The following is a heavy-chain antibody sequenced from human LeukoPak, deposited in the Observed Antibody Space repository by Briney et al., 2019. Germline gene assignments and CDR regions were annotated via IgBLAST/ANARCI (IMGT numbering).Heavy chain of an antibody. Sequence: SQTLSLTCTVSGGSISSGHNYWSWIRQPVGKGLEWIGRIYTSGSTDYNPSLKSRVTISVDASKNQFSLKLSSVTAADTAVYYCARDEGYHYYAMDVWGQGTTVTVSS. J-gene: IGHJ6*02. CDR2: IYTSGST. CDR1: GGSISSGHNY. V-gene: IGHV4-61*02. CDR3: ARDEGYHYYAMDV.